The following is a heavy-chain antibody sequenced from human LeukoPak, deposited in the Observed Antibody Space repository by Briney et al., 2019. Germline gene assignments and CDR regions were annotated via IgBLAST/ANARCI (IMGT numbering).Heavy chain of an antibody. Sequence: SVKVSCKASGGTFSSYAISWVRQAPGQGLEWMGGIIPIFGTANYAQKFQGRVMITTDESTSTAYMELSSLRSEDTAVYYCASGGSYGVDYWGQGTLVTVSS. CDR2: IIPIFGTA. J-gene: IGHJ4*02. CDR3: ASGGSYGVDY. D-gene: IGHD1-26*01. V-gene: IGHV1-69*05. CDR1: GGTFSSYA.